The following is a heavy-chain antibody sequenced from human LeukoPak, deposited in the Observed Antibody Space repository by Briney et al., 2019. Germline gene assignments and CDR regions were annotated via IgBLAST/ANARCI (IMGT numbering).Heavy chain of an antibody. Sequence: ASVKVSCKASGYTFTSYGISWVRQAPGQGLEWMGWISAYNGNTNYAQKLQGRVTMTTDTSTSTAYMELRSLRSDDTAVYYCARDYYDFWSGYSIAREFDPWGQGTLVTVSS. CDR1: GYTFTSYG. J-gene: IGHJ5*02. CDR2: ISAYNGNT. V-gene: IGHV1-18*01. CDR3: ARDYYDFWSGYSIAREFDP. D-gene: IGHD3-3*01.